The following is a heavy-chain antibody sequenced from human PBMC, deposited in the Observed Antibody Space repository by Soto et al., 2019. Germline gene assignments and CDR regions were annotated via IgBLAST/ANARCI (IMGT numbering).Heavy chain of an antibody. D-gene: IGHD6-13*01. CDR1: GYTFTSYG. CDR2: ISAYNGNT. V-gene: IGHV1-18*01. Sequence: ASVKVSCKASGYTFTSYGISWVRQAPGQGLEWMGWISAYNGNTNYAQKLQGRVTMTTDTSMSTAYMELRSLRSDDTAVYYCARGVPPGSSSWYGEYFQHWGQGTLVTVSS. CDR3: ARGVPPGSSSWYGEYFQH. J-gene: IGHJ1*01.